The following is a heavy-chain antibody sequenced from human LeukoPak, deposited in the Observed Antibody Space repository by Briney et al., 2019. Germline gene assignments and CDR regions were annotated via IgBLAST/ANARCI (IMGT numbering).Heavy chain of an antibody. CDR1: GASITGYY. CDR2: ITNSGST. CDR3: ARRFLGVEFDY. D-gene: IGHD3-3*01. J-gene: IGHJ4*02. Sequence: PSETLSLTCTVSGASITGYYWGWIRQPPVKGLEWIGSITNSGSTTYNPSLKSRVTISLDTSKNQFSLKLSSVTAADTAVYYCARRFLGVEFDYWGQGTLVTVSS. V-gene: IGHV4-59*01.